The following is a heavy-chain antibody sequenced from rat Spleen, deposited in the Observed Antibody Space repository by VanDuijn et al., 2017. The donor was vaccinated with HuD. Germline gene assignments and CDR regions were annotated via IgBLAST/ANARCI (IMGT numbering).Heavy chain of an antibody. CDR3: ARHDYSGDVDFDY. CDR1: GFSLTSNS. V-gene: IGHV2-1*01. CDR2: LWGDGST. D-gene: IGHD1-1*01. J-gene: IGHJ2*01. Sequence: QVQLKESGPGLVQPSQTLSLTCTVSGFSLTSNSVHWVRQPPGKGLEWMGGLWGDGSTDYNSALKSRLSISRDTSKSQVFLKMNSLQPEDTGTYYCARHDYSGDVDFDYWGQGVMVTVSS.